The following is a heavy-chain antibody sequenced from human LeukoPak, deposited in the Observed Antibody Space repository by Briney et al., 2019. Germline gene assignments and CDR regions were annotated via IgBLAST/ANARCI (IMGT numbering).Heavy chain of an antibody. CDR2: IYTSGST. CDR1: GGSISSGSYY. CDR3: ASNTYYDILTGYRY. J-gene: IGHJ4*02. V-gene: IGHV4-61*02. D-gene: IGHD3-9*01. Sequence: PSETLSLTCTVSGGSISSGSYYWSWIRQPAGKGLEWIGRIYTSGSTNYNPSLKSRVTISVDTSKNQFSLKLSSVTAADTAVYYCASNTYYDILTGYRYWGQGTQVTVSS.